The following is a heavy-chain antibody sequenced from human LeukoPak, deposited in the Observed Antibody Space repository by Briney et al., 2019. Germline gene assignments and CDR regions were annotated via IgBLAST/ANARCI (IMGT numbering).Heavy chain of an antibody. CDR3: ARVSGWYSFAIDY. V-gene: IGHV3-53*01. CDR2: IYSGGST. CDR1: GFTVSSNY. D-gene: IGHD6-19*01. Sequence: GGSLRLSCAASGFTVSSNYMSWVRQAPGKGLEWVSVIYSGGSTYYADSVKGRFTNSRDNSKNPLYLQMNSLRAEDTAVYYCARVSGWYSFAIDYWGQGTLVTVSS. J-gene: IGHJ4*02.